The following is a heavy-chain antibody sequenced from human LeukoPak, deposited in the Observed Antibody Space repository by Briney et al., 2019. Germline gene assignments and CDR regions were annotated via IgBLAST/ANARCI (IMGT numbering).Heavy chain of an antibody. Sequence: ASVKVSCKASGYTFTSYDINWVRQATGQGLEWMGWMNPNSGNTGYAQKFQGRVTMTRNTSISTAYMELSSLRSEDTAVYYCARGSPFITMVRGYEGGTVWFDPWGQGTLVTVSS. CDR3: ARGSPFITMVRGYEGGTVWFDP. V-gene: IGHV1-8*01. J-gene: IGHJ5*02. CDR1: GYTFTSYD. CDR2: MNPNSGNT. D-gene: IGHD3-10*01.